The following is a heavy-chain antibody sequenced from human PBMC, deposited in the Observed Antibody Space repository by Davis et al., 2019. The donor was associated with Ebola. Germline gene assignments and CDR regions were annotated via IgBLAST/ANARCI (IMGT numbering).Heavy chain of an antibody. D-gene: IGHD4-17*01. J-gene: IGHJ5*02. CDR2: IYYSGST. CDR3: ARGRPSPGDYVSWFDP. CDR1: GGSISSYY. V-gene: IGHV4-59*12. Sequence: MPSETLSLTCTVSGGSISSYYWSWIRQPPGKGLEWVGYIYYSGSTNCNPSLKSRVTISVDTSKNQFSLKLSSVTAADTAVYYCARGRPSPGDYVSWFDPWGQGTLVTVSS.